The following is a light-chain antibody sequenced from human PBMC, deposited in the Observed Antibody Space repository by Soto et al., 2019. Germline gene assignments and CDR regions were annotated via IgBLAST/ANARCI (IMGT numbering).Light chain of an antibody. V-gene: IGLV2-14*03. Sequence: QSVLTQPASVSGSPGQSITVSCTGTSSDVGGYNSASWYQQHPGKPPKLIIYEVSNRPSGVSDRFSGSKSGNTASLTISGLQAEDEADYYCSSYTSTSSYVFATGNKVTVL. J-gene: IGLJ1*01. CDR3: SSYTSTSSYV. CDR1: SSDVGGYNS. CDR2: EVS.